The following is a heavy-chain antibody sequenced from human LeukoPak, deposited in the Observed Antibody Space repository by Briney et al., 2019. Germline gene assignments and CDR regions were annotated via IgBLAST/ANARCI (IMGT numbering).Heavy chain of an antibody. CDR2: FDPEDAEV. J-gene: IGHJ4*02. D-gene: IGHD2-15*01. CDR1: GNTLTDLS. V-gene: IGHV1-24*01. CDR3: AAEGQWSLVHYFNS. Sequence: ASVKVSCKVSGNTLTDLSIHWVRQAPEKGLDWMGGFDPEDAEVVYAEKFQDRVTMTEDPSTDTAYLELSSLRSEDTAVYYCAAEGQWSLVHYFNSWGQGTLVTVSS.